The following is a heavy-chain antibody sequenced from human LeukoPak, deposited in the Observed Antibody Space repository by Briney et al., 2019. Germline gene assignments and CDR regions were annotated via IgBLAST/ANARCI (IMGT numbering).Heavy chain of an antibody. CDR3: AKSKDIVVVPAAIGSYAFDI. V-gene: IGHV3-9*01. J-gene: IGHJ3*02. CDR2: ISWNSGSI. D-gene: IGHD2-2*02. CDR1: GLPFDDYA. Sequence: PGGSLRLSCAASGLPFDDYAMHWVRQAPGKGLEWVSGISWNSGSIGYADSVKGRFTISRDNAKNSLYLQMNSLRAEDTALYYCAKSKDIVVVPAAIGSYAFDIWGQGTMVTVSS.